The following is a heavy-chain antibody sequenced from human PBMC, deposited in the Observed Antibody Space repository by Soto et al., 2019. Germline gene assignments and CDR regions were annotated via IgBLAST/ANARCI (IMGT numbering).Heavy chain of an antibody. D-gene: IGHD1-1*01. V-gene: IGHV4-39*01. CDR3: ARHLGYNSTKLIDY. CDR1: GGSISSSSYY. CDR2: IYYSGST. Sequence: PSETLSLTCTVSGGSISSSSYYWGWIRQPPGKGLEWIGSIYYSGSTYYNPSLKSRVTISVDTSKNQFSLKLSSVTAADTAVYYCARHLGYNSTKLIDYWGQGTLVTVSS. J-gene: IGHJ4*02.